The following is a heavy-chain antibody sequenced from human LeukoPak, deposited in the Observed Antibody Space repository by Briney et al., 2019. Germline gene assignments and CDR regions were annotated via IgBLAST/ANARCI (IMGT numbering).Heavy chain of an antibody. CDR1: GGSISSYY. J-gene: IGHJ3*01. V-gene: IGHV4-59*08. Sequence: SETLSLTCTVSGGSISSYYWSWLRQPPGKGLEWIGYIYYSGGTNYNPSLKSRVTISLDTSKNQFSLKLGSVTAADTAVYFCARQSGSSWYADAFDVWGQGTMVTVSS. CDR3: ARQSGSSWYADAFDV. CDR2: IYYSGGT. D-gene: IGHD6-13*01.